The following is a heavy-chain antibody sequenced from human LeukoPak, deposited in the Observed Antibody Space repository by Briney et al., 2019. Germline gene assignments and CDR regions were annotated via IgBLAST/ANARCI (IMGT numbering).Heavy chain of an antibody. CDR1: GFTFSSYG. J-gene: IGHJ4*02. D-gene: IGHD2-21*01. V-gene: IGHV3-30*03. Sequence: GGSLRLSCAASGFTFSSYGMHWVRQAPGKGLEWVAVISYDGSNKYYADSVKGRFTISRDNAKNSVYLQMNSLRAEDTAVYYCARENPVGFATYFDYWGQGTLVTVSS. CDR3: ARENPVGFATYFDY. CDR2: ISYDGSNK.